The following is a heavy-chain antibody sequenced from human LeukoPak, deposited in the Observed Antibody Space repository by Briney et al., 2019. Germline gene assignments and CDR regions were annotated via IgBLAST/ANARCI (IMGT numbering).Heavy chain of an antibody. Sequence: GESLKISCKGSGYSFTSYWIGWVRQMPGKGLEWMGIIYPGDSDTRYSPSFQGQVTISAGKSISTAYLQWSSLKASDTAMYYCARQYHGSGSYSAFDIWGQGTMVTVSS. CDR3: ARQYHGSGSYSAFDI. CDR2: IYPGDSDT. V-gene: IGHV5-51*01. J-gene: IGHJ3*02. D-gene: IGHD3-10*01. CDR1: GYSFTSYW.